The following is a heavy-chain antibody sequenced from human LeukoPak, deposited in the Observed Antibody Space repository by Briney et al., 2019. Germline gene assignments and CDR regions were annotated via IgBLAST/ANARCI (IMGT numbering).Heavy chain of an antibody. CDR3: ASGYYDFWSGYSGGFDY. CDR1: GGTFSSYA. V-gene: IGHV1-18*01. D-gene: IGHD3-3*01. CDR2: ISAYNGNT. Sequence: GASVKVSCKASGGTFSSYAISWVRQAPGRGLEWMGWISAYNGNTNYAQKLQGRVTMTTDTSTSTAYMELRSLRSDDTAVYYCASGYYDFWSGYSGGFDYWGQGTLVTVSS. J-gene: IGHJ4*02.